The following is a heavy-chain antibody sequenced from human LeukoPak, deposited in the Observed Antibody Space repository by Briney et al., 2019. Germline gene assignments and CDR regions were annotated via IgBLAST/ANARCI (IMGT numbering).Heavy chain of an antibody. CDR1: GGTISSGDYY. Sequence: PSETLSLTCTVSGGTISSGDYYWSWIRQPPGKGLEWIGYIYYSGSTYYNPSLKSRVTISVDTSKNQFSLKLSSVTAADTAVYYCARTVDTVATADAFDIWGQGTMVTVSS. J-gene: IGHJ3*02. D-gene: IGHD5-12*01. V-gene: IGHV4-30-4*08. CDR3: ARTVDTVATADAFDI. CDR2: IYYSGST.